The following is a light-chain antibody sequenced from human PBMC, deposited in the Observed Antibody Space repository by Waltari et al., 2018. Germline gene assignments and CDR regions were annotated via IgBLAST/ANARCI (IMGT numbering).Light chain of an antibody. Sequence: DIVVTHSPDSLAVSLGERATINCKSSQSGLYRSNNKNYLAWYQQKPGQPPKLLIYWASTRESGVPDRFSGSGSGTDFTLTISSLQAEDVAVYYCQQYYRTIFTFGPGTKVDIK. CDR3: QQYYRTIFT. CDR2: WAS. CDR1: QSGLYRSNNKNY. J-gene: IGKJ3*01. V-gene: IGKV4-1*01.